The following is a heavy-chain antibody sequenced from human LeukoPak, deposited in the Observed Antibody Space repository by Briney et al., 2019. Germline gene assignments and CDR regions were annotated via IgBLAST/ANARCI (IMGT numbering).Heavy chain of an antibody. CDR3: ARRRITMVRGVNSWFDP. J-gene: IGHJ5*02. Sequence: SETLSLTCTVSGGSISSSSYYWGWIRQPPGKGLEWIGSIYYSGSTYYNPSLKSRVTISVDTSKNQFSLKLSSVTAADTAVYYCARRRITMVRGVNSWFDPWGQGTLVTVSS. D-gene: IGHD3-10*01. CDR2: IYYSGST. V-gene: IGHV4-39*01. CDR1: GGSISSSSYY.